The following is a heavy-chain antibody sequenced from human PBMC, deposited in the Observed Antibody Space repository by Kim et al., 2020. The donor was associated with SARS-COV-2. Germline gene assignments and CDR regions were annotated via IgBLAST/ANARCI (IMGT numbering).Heavy chain of an antibody. V-gene: IGHV3-53*01. CDR3: ARGDYYDSSGYSGLYFDY. J-gene: IGHJ4*02. D-gene: IGHD3-22*01. CDR2: IYSGGST. Sequence: GGSLRLSCAASGFTVSSNYMSWVRQAPGKGLEWVSVIYSGGSTYYADSVKGRFTISRDNSKNTLYLQMNSLRAEDTAVYYCARGDYYDSSGYSGLYFDYWGQGTLVTVSS. CDR1: GFTVSSNY.